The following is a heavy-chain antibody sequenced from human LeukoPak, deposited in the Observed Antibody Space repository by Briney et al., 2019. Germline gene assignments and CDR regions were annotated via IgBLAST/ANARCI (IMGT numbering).Heavy chain of an antibody. CDR3: ARQMYYYDSSGYEYFQH. D-gene: IGHD3-22*01. CDR1: GGSISSSSYY. J-gene: IGHJ1*01. CDR2: IYYSGST. V-gene: IGHV4-39*01. Sequence: SETLSLTCTVSGGSISSSSYYWGWIRQHPGKGLEWIGSIYYSGSTYYNPSLKCRVTMSVDTSKNQFSLKLSSVTAADTAVDYCARQMYYYDSSGYEYFQHWGQGTLVTVSS.